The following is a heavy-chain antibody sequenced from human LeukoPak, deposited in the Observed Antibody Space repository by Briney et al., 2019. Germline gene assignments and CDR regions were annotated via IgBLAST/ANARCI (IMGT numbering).Heavy chain of an antibody. CDR2: IWYDGSNK. J-gene: IGHJ4*02. CDR1: GFTFSSYG. CDR3: ARDENTAMVPNAYFDY. D-gene: IGHD5-18*01. Sequence: QSGGSLRLSCAASGFTFSSYGMHWVRQAPGKGLEWVAVIWYDGSNKYYADSVKGRFTISRDNSKNTLYLQMDSLRAEDTAVYYCARDENTAMVPNAYFDYWGQGTLVTVSS. V-gene: IGHV3-33*01.